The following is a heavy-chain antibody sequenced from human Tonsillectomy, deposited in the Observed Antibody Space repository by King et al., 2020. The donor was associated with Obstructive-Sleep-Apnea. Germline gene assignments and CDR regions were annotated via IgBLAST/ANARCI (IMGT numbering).Heavy chain of an antibody. V-gene: IGHV3-74*01. J-gene: IGHJ5*02. CDR1: GFTFSSYW. Sequence: VQLVESGGGLVQPGGSLRLSCAASGFTFSSYWMHWVRQAPGKGLVWVSRINSDGSSTSYADSVKGRFTISRDNAKNTLYLQMNSLRAEDTAVYYCARDPGVRYFDAPAGWFDPWGQGTLVTVSS. D-gene: IGHD3-9*01. CDR2: INSDGSST. CDR3: ARDPGVRYFDAPAGWFDP.